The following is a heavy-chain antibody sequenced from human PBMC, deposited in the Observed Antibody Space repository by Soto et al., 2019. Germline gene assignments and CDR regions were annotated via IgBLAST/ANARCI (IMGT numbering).Heavy chain of an antibody. D-gene: IGHD2-15*01. J-gene: IGHJ6*02. V-gene: IGHV3-53*01. CDR3: ARGYCSGGSCYSGWSMDV. Sequence: GKGLEWVSMIYIGGNTYYSDSVKGRFTISRDNSKNTLYLQINSLRAEDTAVYYCARGYCSGGSCYSGWSMDVWGHGTTVTVSS. CDR2: IYIGGNT.